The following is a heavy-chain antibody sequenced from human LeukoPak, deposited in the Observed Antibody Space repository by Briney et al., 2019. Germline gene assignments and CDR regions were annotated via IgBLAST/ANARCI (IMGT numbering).Heavy chain of an antibody. Sequence: GGSLRLSCAASGFSFSSYWMHWVRQAPGKGLVWVSRINSDGSSTSYADSVKGRFTISRDNAKNTLYLQMNSLRAEDTAVYYCAKALTTKQGYYYYYGMDVWGQGTTVTVSS. CDR3: AKALTTKQGYYYYYGMDV. CDR1: GFSFSSYW. D-gene: IGHD4/OR15-4a*01. J-gene: IGHJ6*02. V-gene: IGHV3-74*01. CDR2: INSDGSST.